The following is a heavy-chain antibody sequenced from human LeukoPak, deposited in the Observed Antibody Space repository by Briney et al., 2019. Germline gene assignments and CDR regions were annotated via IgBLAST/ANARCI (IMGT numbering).Heavy chain of an antibody. Sequence: ASVRVSCKASGYTFTSYGISWVRQAPGQGLEWMGWISAYNGNTNYAQKLQGRVTMTTDTSTSTAYMELRSLRSDDTAVYYCARCGMVRGVIISRSYYYYGMDVWGQGTTVTASS. CDR2: ISAYNGNT. V-gene: IGHV1-18*01. J-gene: IGHJ6*02. CDR1: GYTFTSYG. D-gene: IGHD3-10*01. CDR3: ARCGMVRGVIISRSYYYYGMDV.